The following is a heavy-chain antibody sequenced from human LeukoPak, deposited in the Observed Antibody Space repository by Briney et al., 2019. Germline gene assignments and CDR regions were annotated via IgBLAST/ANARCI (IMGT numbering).Heavy chain of an antibody. CDR2: FDPEGGET. J-gene: IGHJ5*02. CDR1: GYALTELS. Sequence: ASVKVSCKVFGYALTELSMHWVRQAPGKGLEWMGGFDPEGGETIYAQKFQGRVTMTEDTSTDTAYMELSSLRSEDTAVYYCATAEWDMYNWFDPWGQGTLVTVSS. CDR3: ATAEWDMYNWFDP. V-gene: IGHV1-24*01. D-gene: IGHD1-26*01.